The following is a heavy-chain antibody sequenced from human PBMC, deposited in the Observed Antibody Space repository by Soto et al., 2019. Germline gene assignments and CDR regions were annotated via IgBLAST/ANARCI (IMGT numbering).Heavy chain of an antibody. CDR3: AHTYETSWRNFGY. D-gene: IGHD5-18*01. CDR2: ISGSGDST. CDR1: GFTFSSYA. V-gene: IGHV3-23*01. J-gene: IGHJ4*02. Sequence: PGGSLRLSCTASGFTFSSYAMNWVRQAPGKGLEWVSVISGSGDSTYYADSVKGRFTISRDNSKNTLYLQMKSLRAEDTATYYCAHTYETSWRNFGYWAQGILVTVSS.